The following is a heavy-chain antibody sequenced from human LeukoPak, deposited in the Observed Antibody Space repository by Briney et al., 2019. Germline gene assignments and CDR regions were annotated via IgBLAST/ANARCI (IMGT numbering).Heavy chain of an antibody. J-gene: IGHJ6*02. CDR2: IIPIFGTA. D-gene: IGHD3-10*01. V-gene: IGHV1-69*13. CDR3: ARAAINYGSGTDHYYYGMDV. CDR1: GGTFSSYA. Sequence: ASVKVSCKASGGTFSSYAISWVRQAPGQGLEWMGGIIPIFGTATYAQKFQGRVTITADESTSTAYMELSSLRSEDTAVYYCARAAINYGSGTDHYYYGMDVWGQGTTVTVSS.